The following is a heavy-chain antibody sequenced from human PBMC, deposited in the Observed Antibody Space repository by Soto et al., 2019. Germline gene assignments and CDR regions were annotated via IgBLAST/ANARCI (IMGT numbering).Heavy chain of an antibody. J-gene: IGHJ6*03. D-gene: IGHD3-10*01. Sequence: QEQLVQSGAEVKKPGAPVKVSCKASGYTFSNYNINWARQASGQRLERMGWMNPDSGNTGYAEKFQGRVTMARNSSISPAYMELSGLRSEDTAVYYCAREAASDPSFYYHYMDVWGKGTTVTVSS. V-gene: IGHV1-8*01. CDR2: MNPDSGNT. CDR1: GYTFSNYN. CDR3: AREAASDPSFYYHYMDV.